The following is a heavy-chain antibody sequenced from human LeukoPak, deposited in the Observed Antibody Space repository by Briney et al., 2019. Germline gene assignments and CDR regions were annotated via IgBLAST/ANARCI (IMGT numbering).Heavy chain of an antibody. J-gene: IGHJ4*02. CDR2: TYYRSKWYN. D-gene: IGHD3-3*01. Sequence: SQTLSLTCAISGDSVSSNSAAWNWIRQSPSRGLEWLGRTYYRSKWYNDYAVSVKSRITINPGTSKDQFSLQLNSVTPEDTAVYYCARGLWYDFWSAYGYYFDYWGQGTLVTVSS. V-gene: IGHV6-1*01. CDR3: ARGLWYDFWSAYGYYFDY. CDR1: GDSVSSNSAA.